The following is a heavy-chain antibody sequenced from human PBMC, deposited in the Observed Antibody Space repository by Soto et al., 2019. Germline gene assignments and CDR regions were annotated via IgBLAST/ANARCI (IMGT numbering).Heavy chain of an antibody. J-gene: IGHJ3*01. Sequence: EVKLLESGGGLAQPGGSLRLSCVGSGFTFDSYAISWVRQAPGERLQWIEAISGSADGTDYAHSVRGRFTISRDNAKKTVHLQMDSLRVEDTAAYFCAKDTVGGYSFWSGYYSDGLDVWGQGTLVSVS. V-gene: IGHV3-23*01. CDR1: GFTFDSYA. D-gene: IGHD3-3*01. CDR3: AKDTVGGYSFWSGYYSDGLDV. CDR2: ISGSADGT.